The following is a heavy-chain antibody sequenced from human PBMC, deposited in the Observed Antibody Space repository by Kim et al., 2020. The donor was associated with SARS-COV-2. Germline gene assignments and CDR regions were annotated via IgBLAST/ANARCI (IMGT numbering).Heavy chain of an antibody. V-gene: IGHV3-9*01. CDR2: ISWNSGSI. CDR1: GFTFDDYA. D-gene: IGHD3-10*01. CDR3: AKDLISGITMVQGAMDV. Sequence: GGSLRLSCAASGFTFDDYAMHWVRQAPGKGLEWVSGISWNSGSIGYADSVKGRFTISRDNAKNSLYLQMNSLRAEDTALYYCAKDLISGITMVQGAMDVRGQGNAVPLSS. J-gene: IGHJ6*02.